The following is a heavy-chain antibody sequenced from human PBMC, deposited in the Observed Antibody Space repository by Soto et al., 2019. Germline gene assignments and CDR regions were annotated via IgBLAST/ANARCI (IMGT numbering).Heavy chain of an antibody. CDR1: GIRFSSSG. D-gene: IGHD2-21*02. J-gene: IGHJ6*02. V-gene: IGHV3-30*18. CDR2: IIYGGSKK. Sequence: GGSLRPSCAAPGIRFSSSGMHWVRQAPGKGLEWVAVIIYGGSKKEYADSVKGRFTVSRDNSKDTVYLQMNNLRPEDTGVYYCVKDLHDFASFFFYGMDVWGQGTSVTVSS. CDR3: VKDLHDFASFFFYGMDV.